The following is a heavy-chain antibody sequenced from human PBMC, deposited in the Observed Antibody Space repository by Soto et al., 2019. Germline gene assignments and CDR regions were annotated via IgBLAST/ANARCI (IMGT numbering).Heavy chain of an antibody. CDR2: IYDDGSA. Sequence: SETLSLTCTVSGGSISSSYWSWIRQPPGKGLEWLAYIYDDGSANYNPSLKSRATISLDMSKNQFSLKLTSVTAADTAVYYCARDKYCSGGSCRKNWFDPWGQGTLVTVS. CDR1: GGSISSSY. J-gene: IGHJ5*02. V-gene: IGHV4-59*01. D-gene: IGHD2-15*01. CDR3: ARDKYCSGGSCRKNWFDP.